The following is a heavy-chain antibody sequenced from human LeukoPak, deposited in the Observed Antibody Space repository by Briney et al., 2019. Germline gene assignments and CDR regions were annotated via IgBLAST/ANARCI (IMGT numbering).Heavy chain of an antibody. D-gene: IGHD1-1*01. V-gene: IGHV3-30*02. CDR1: GFTFSTYG. CDR2: IRYDGSNK. J-gene: IGHJ4*02. Sequence: PGGSLRLSCAASGFTFSTYGMHWVRQAPGKGREWVAFIRYDGSNKYYADSVKGRFTISRDNSKNTLYLQMNSLRAEDTAVYFCAKDKDPWKSTSISDFDYWGQGTLVTVSS. CDR3: AKDKDPWKSTSISDFDY.